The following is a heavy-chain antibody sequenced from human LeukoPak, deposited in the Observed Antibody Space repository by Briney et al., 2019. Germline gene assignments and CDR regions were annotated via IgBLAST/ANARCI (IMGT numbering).Heavy chain of an antibody. CDR1: DDSFSSHY. J-gene: IGHJ6*02. D-gene: IGHD5-18*01. CDR2: VHYSGDT. CDR3: ARASAVAQVGGYSYHPLDV. Sequence: PSETRSLTCTVSDDSFSSHYWNWIRQPPGKGLEFIGCVHYSGDTDYNPSLKSRVTISLDTSDNQFALKVKSVTAADTAVYYCARASAVAQVGGYSYHPLDVWGQGTTVTVSS. V-gene: IGHV4-59*08.